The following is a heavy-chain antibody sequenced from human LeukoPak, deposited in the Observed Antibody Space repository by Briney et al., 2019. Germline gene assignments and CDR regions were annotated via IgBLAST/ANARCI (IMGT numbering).Heavy chain of an antibody. D-gene: IGHD2-15*01. CDR2: ISNSGST. V-gene: IGHV4-59*11. J-gene: IGHJ6*03. CDR1: GGSISSHY. CDR3: GRDALVGYFFFLYMDV. Sequence: SETLSLTCTVSGGSISSHYWTWIRQSPVKGLEWIGDISNSGSTSYNPSLKSRVTISIDTSKNQFSLKLSSVTAADTAVYYCGRDALVGYFFFLYMDVWGKGTTVTVSS.